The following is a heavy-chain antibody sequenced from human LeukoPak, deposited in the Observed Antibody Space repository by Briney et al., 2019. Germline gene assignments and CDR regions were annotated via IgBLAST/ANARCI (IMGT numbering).Heavy chain of an antibody. CDR3: VRAGGTYYYYMDV. J-gene: IGHJ6*03. CDR1: GGTFSSYA. V-gene: IGHV1-69*05. Sequence: SVKVSCKASGGTFSSYAISWVRQAPGQGLEWMGRSIPIFDTANYAQKFQGRVTITTDESTSTAYMELSSLRSEDTAVYYCVRAGGTYYYYMDVWGKGTTVTVSS. D-gene: IGHD1-1*01. CDR2: SIPIFDTA.